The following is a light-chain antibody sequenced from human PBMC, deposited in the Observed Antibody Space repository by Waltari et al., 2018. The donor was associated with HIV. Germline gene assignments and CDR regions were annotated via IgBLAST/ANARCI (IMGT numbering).Light chain of an antibody. CDR3: QQFADSLPT. CDR2: GAS. CDR1: QSVNAKY. Sequence: IVMPHSPGTLSLSPGETATLNCRASQSVNAKYLAWYQQKPGQAPRLLMYGASTRNTGVPDRFTGIGSGTDFTLTISRLEADDFAVYYCQQFADSLPTFGGGTKVEIK. V-gene: IGKV3-20*01. J-gene: IGKJ4*01.